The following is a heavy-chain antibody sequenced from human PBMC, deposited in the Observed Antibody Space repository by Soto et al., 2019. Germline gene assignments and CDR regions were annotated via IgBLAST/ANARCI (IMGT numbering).Heavy chain of an antibody. CDR2: ISGYNGNT. V-gene: IGHV1-18*01. Sequence: QVQLVQSGPEVKKPGASVKVSCKATGYTFRSYGVTWVRQAPGQGLEWMGWISGYNGNTEYAQKPQGRVTMTTDTSTSTVYMELRSLGSADTAVYYCARDRGVLTSGSAYYFDYWGQGTLVTVSS. D-gene: IGHD3-3*02. CDR3: ARDRGVLTSGSAYYFDY. CDR1: GYTFRSYG. J-gene: IGHJ4*02.